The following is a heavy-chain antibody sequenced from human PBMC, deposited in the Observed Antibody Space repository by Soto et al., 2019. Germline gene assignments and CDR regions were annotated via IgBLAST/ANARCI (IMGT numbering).Heavy chain of an antibody. D-gene: IGHD4-17*01. CDR3: AQTTVVTGVDAFDI. CDR2: IYYSGST. CDR1: GGSISSSSYY. Sequence: SETLSLTCTVSGGSISSSSYYWGWIRQPPGKGLEWIGSIYYSGSTYYNPSLKSRVTISVDTSKNQFSLKLSSVTAADTAVYYCAQTTVVTGVDAFDIWGQGKMVT. V-gene: IGHV4-39*07. J-gene: IGHJ3*02.